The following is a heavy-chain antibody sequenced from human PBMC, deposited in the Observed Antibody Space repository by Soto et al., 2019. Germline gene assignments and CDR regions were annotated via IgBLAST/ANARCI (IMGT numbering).Heavy chain of an antibody. CDR3: AKEARYYYGSGSWGDDAFDI. V-gene: IGHV3-9*01. CDR1: GFTFDDYA. D-gene: IGHD3-10*01. J-gene: IGHJ3*02. CDR2: ISWNSGSI. Sequence: EVQLLESGGGLVQPGGSLRLSCAASGFTFDDYAMHWVRQAPGKGLEWVSGISWNSGSIGYADSVKGRFTISRDNAKNSLYLQMNSLRAEDTALYYCAKEARYYYGSGSWGDDAFDIWGQGTMVTVSS.